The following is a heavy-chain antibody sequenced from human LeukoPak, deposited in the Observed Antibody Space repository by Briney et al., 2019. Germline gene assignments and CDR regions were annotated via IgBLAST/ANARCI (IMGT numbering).Heavy chain of an antibody. J-gene: IGHJ5*02. D-gene: IGHD1-26*01. Sequence: PGGSLRLSCAASGFTFSSYAMHWVRQAPGKGLEWVAVISYDGSNKYYADSVKGRFTISRDNSKNTLYLQMNSLRAEDTAVYYCARLSGRIVGATLSWGERWFDPWGQGTLVTVSS. CDR3: ARLSGRIVGATLSWGERWFDP. V-gene: IGHV3-30*04. CDR1: GFTFSSYA. CDR2: ISYDGSNK.